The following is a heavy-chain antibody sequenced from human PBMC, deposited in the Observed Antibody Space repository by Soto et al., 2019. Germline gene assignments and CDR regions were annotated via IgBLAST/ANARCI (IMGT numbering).Heavy chain of an antibody. CDR2: ISSSSSYI. CDR1: GFTFSSYS. J-gene: IGHJ6*02. CDR3: ARDLDPSHYYGMDV. V-gene: IGHV3-21*01. Sequence: GGSLRLSCAASGFTFSSYSMNWVRQAPGKGLEWVSPISSSSSYIYYADSVKGRFTISRDNAKNSLYLQMNSLRAEDTAVYYCARDLDPSHYYGMDVWGQGTTVTVSS.